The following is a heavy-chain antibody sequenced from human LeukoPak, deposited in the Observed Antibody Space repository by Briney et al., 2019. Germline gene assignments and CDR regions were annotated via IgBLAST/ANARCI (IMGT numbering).Heavy chain of an antibody. CDR2: ISRSASTI. J-gene: IGHJ4*02. CDR3: ARSHQSDY. D-gene: IGHD2-2*01. V-gene: IGHV3-48*03. Sequence: PGGSLRLSCAASGFTFSSYEMNWVRQAPGKGLEWVSYISRSASTIYYADSVKGRFTISRDNARNSLSLQMNSLRAEDTAVYYCARSHQSDYWGQGTLVTVSS. CDR1: GFTFSSYE.